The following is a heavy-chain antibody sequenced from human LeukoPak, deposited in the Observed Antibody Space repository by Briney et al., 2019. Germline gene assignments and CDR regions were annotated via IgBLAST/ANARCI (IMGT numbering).Heavy chain of an antibody. Sequence: SETLSLTCTVSGGSISSSSYYWGWIRQPPGKGLEWIGSIYYSGSTYYNPSLKSRVTISVDTSKNQFSLKLSSVTAADTAVYYCARGVTYDILTGYDYWGQGTLVTVSS. D-gene: IGHD3-9*01. V-gene: IGHV4-39*01. CDR1: GGSISSSSYY. CDR3: ARGVTYDILTGYDY. CDR2: IYYSGST. J-gene: IGHJ4*02.